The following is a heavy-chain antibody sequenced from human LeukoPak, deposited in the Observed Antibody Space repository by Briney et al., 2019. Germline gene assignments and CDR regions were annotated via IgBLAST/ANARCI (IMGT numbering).Heavy chain of an antibody. CDR1: GFTFSSYA. CDR3: AEPGITMIGGV. V-gene: IGHV3-23*01. D-gene: IGHD3-10*02. CDR2: ISGSGGST. Sequence: PGGSLRLSCAVSGFTFSSYAMSWVRQAPGKGLEWVSAISGSGGSTYYADSVKGRFTISRDNAKNSLYLQMNSLRAEDTAVYYCAEPGITMIGGVWGEGTTVTISS. J-gene: IGHJ6*04.